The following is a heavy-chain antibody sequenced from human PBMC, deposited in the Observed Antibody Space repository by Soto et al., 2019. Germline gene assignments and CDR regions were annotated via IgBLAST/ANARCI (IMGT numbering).Heavy chain of an antibody. V-gene: IGHV4-61*01. J-gene: IGHJ4*02. CDR3: ARVPLGYSNSHYSDF. D-gene: IGHD6-6*01. Sequence: SETLSLTCTVSGGSVSSGSFYWSWIRQPPGKGLEWIGFIYNNRSFNYNPSLKSRVTISVDTSKHQFSLKLSSVTAADTAVYYCARVPLGYSNSHYSDFWGQGVLVTVSS. CDR1: GGSVSSGSFY. CDR2: IYNNRSF.